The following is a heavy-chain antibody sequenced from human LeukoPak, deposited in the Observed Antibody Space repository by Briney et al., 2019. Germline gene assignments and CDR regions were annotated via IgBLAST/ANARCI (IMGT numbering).Heavy chain of an antibody. CDR1: GGSISSYY. V-gene: IGHV4-59*01. CDR2: IYYSGTT. D-gene: IGHD6-13*01. Sequence: ETLSLSCTVSGGSISSYYWSWIRQPPGKGLEWIGYIYYSGTTNYNPSLKSRVTISVDTSKNQFSLKLSSVTAADTAVYYCARGVYIAAAQYGYWGQGTLVSVSS. CDR3: ARGVYIAAAQYGY. J-gene: IGHJ4*02.